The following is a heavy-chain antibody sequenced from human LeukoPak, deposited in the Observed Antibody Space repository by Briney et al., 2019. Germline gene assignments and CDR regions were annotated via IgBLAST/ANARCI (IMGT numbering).Heavy chain of an antibody. D-gene: IGHD1-1*01. CDR2: IYYSGST. J-gene: IGHJ4*02. CDR3: ARWANWSHGY. Sequence: SETLSLTCTVSGGPISPYYWSWIRQPPGKGLEWIGYIYYSGSTNYNPSLKSRVTISVDTSKNQFSLKLNSVTAADTAVYYCARWANWSHGYWGQGTLVTVSS. V-gene: IGHV4-59*01. CDR1: GGPISPYY.